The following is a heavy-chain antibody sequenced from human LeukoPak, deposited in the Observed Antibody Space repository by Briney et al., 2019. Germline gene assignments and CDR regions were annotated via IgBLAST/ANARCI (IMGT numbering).Heavy chain of an antibody. V-gene: IGHV3-23*01. CDR2: ISGSGGDS. J-gene: IGHJ4*01. CDR3: ARVTYYFDSRGYYAFDY. Sequence: GGSLKLSCTASGFTFTSYAISWVRRAPGKGLEWVSAISGSGGDSYYADSVEGRLTISRDNSKNTLSLQMNSLRAEDTAVYYCARVTYYFDSRGYYAFDYWGQGTLVTVSS. CDR1: GFTFTSYA. D-gene: IGHD3-22*01.